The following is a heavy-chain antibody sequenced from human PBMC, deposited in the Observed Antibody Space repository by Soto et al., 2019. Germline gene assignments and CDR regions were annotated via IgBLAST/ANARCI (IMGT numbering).Heavy chain of an antibody. CDR1: GFAFNTFV. J-gene: IGHJ4*02. V-gene: IGHV3-23*01. CDR3: AKKKRLRLENYCFDY. D-gene: IGHD3-16*01. Sequence: VQVSESGGGLGQPGGSLRLSCAASGFAFNTFVVSWVRQAPGKGLEWVSSISSGGSRTYYADSVKGRFTISRDNSKNPLYLQIDRLRGENTAKYYRAKKKRLRLENYCFDYWGQGTLVAVSS. CDR2: ISSGGSRT.